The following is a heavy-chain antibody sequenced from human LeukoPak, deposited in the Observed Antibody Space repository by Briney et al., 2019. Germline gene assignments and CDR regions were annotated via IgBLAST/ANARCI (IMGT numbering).Heavy chain of an antibody. CDR1: GFTFSSYG. Sequence: GRSLRLSCAASGFTFSSYGMHWVRQAPGKGLEWVAVISYDGSNKYYADSVKGRFTISRDNSKNTLYLQMNSLRAEDTAVYYCAKDGYVYSGYDDYGDRYFDYWGQGTLVTVSS. J-gene: IGHJ4*02. D-gene: IGHD5-12*01. CDR2: ISYDGSNK. CDR3: AKDGYVYSGYDDYGDRYFDY. V-gene: IGHV3-30*18.